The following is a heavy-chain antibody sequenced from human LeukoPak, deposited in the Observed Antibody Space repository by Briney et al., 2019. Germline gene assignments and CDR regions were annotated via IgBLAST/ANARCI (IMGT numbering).Heavy chain of an antibody. J-gene: IGHJ4*02. D-gene: IGHD5-24*01. CDR2: ISYDGNNI. CDR3: ARDLRWRWIDY. V-gene: IGHV3-30-3*01. Sequence: GGSLRLSCSASGFTFSTYAMHWVRKAPGKGLEWLTFISYDGNNIYYRDSMKIRFTISRDNSKNTLYLQMNSLRPEDTAVYYCARDLRWRWIDYWGQGTLVTVSS. CDR1: GFTFSTYA.